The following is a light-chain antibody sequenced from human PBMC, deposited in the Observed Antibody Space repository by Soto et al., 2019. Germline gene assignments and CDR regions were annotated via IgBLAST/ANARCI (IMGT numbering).Light chain of an antibody. CDR1: QSVNSN. V-gene: IGKV3-15*01. J-gene: IGKJ4*01. CDR2: GAS. CDR3: QQCDNWPLT. Sequence: EIVMTQSPATLSVSPGERATLSCRASQSVNSNLAWYQQKPGQAPRLLIYGASTRATGIPARFSGSGSGTDFTLTISSLQPEDFAVYYCQQCDNWPLTFGGGTKVEIK.